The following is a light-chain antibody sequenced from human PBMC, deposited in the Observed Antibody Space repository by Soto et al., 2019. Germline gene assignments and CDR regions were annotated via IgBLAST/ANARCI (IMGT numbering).Light chain of an antibody. CDR3: QQYSNSPLT. V-gene: IGKV3-20*01. Sequence: EIVMTQSPATLSVSPGERATLSFRASQTVSSNYLAWYQQKPGQAPRLLIYGASSRATGIPDRFSGSGSGTDFTLTISRLEPEDFAVYYCQQYSNSPLTFGQGTRLEI. J-gene: IGKJ5*01. CDR2: GAS. CDR1: QTVSSNY.